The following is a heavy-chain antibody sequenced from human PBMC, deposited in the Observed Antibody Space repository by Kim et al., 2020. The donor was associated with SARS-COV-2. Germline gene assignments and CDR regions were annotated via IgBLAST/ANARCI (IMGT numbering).Heavy chain of an antibody. V-gene: IGHV3-21*01. CDR2: SSYI. Sequence: SSYIYYAASVKGRFTISRDNAKNSLYLQMNSLRAEDTAVYYCARDRSVDYWGQGTLVTVSS. D-gene: IGHD3-16*02. CDR3: ARDRSVDY. J-gene: IGHJ4*02.